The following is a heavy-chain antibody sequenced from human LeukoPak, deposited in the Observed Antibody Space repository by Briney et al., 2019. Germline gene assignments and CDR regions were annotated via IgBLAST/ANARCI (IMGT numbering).Heavy chain of an antibody. J-gene: IGHJ5*02. Sequence: GGSLRLSCTASGFTLSSYEMSWIRQAPGKGLEWVSSIDYSGGSTYYADSVKGRFTISRDNAKNSLYLQMNSLRAEDTAVYYCARAGITMTTVVTAWGQGTLVTVSS. V-gene: IGHV3-21*01. D-gene: IGHD4-23*01. CDR2: IDYSGGST. CDR3: ARAGITMTTVVTA. CDR1: GFTLSSYE.